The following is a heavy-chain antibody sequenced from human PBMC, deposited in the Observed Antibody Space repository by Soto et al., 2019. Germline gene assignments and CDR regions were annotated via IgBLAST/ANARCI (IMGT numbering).Heavy chain of an antibody. Sequence: SETLSLTCTVSGGSISSYYWSWIRQPPGKGLEWIGYIYYSGSTNYNPSLKSRVTISVDTSKNQFSLKLSSVTAADTAVYYCARGKWLVTGFAYWGQGTLVTVSS. CDR2: IYYSGST. V-gene: IGHV4-59*01. J-gene: IGHJ4*02. CDR3: ARGKWLVTGFAY. D-gene: IGHD6-19*01. CDR1: GGSISSYY.